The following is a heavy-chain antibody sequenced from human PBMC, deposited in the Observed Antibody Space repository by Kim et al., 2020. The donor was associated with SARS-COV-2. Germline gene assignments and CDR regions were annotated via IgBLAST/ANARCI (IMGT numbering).Heavy chain of an antibody. CDR3: ARHEGPVPYNWFDP. Sequence: TPSLKSRVTISVDTSKNQFSLKLSSVTAADTAVYYCARHEGPVPYNWFDPWGQGTLVTVSS. J-gene: IGHJ5*02. V-gene: IGHV4-59*08.